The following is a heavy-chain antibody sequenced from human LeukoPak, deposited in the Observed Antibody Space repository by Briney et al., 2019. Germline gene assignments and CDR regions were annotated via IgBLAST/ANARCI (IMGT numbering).Heavy chain of an antibody. V-gene: IGHV4-34*01. CDR1: GFTVSSNS. J-gene: IGHJ4*02. CDR2: INHSGST. Sequence: GSLRLSCTVSGFTVSSNSMSWVRQPPGKGLEWIGEINHSGSTNYNPSLKSRVTISVDTSKNQFSLKLSSVTAADTAVYYCARAFGRYGSGSYYTYWGQGTLVTVSS. D-gene: IGHD3-10*01. CDR3: ARAFGRYGSGSYYTY.